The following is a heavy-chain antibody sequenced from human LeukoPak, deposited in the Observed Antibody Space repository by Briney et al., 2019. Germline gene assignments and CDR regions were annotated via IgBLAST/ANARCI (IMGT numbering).Heavy chain of an antibody. V-gene: IGHV3-21*04. Sequence: GGSLRLSCAGSGFTFSSYSMNWVGQPPGKGLDWVSSISSSNSYIYCADSVKGRFTISRDNARNSLYLQMNNLRVEDTAVYYCARGYTNYGYVFDIWGQGTMVTVSS. J-gene: IGHJ3*02. CDR2: ISSSNSYI. D-gene: IGHD4-11*01. CDR3: ARGYTNYGYVFDI. CDR1: GFTFSSYS.